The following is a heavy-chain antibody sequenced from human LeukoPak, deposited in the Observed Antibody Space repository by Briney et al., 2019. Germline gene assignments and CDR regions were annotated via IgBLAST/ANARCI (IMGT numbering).Heavy chain of an antibody. CDR2: INPNSGGT. CDR3: ARGGYCSTTTCFVLAADFDY. J-gene: IGHJ4*02. Sequence: ASVKVSCKASGYTFTGYNMHWVRQAPGQGLEWMGWINPNSGGTDYAQKFQGRVTMTRDTSISTAYMEMSRLRSDDTAVYYCARGGYCSTTTCFVLAADFDYWGQGTLVTVSS. CDR1: GYTFTGYN. D-gene: IGHD2-2*01. V-gene: IGHV1-2*02.